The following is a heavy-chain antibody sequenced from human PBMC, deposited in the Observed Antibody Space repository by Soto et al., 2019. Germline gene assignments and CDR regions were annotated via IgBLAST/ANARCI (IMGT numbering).Heavy chain of an antibody. Sequence: SETLSLTCTVSGSSLSGHYWSWMRQPPGKGLECIGYIYYGGSPNYNPSLKSRVTISVDTPKTQFSLKLTSVTAADTAVYYCARDKITGLFDYWGQGTLVTVSS. J-gene: IGHJ4*02. V-gene: IGHV4-59*11. CDR3: ARDKITGLFDY. D-gene: IGHD2-8*02. CDR2: IYYGGSP. CDR1: GSSLSGHY.